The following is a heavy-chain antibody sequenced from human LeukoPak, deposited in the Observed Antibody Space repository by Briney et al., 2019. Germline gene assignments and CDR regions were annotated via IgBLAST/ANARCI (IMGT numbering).Heavy chain of an antibody. D-gene: IGHD2-21*02. J-gene: IGHJ4*02. CDR2: INHSGST. Sequence: PSETLSLTCAVYGGSFSTYYWSWLRQPPGKGLEWLGEINHSGSTNYNPSLKSRVTISVDTSKNQFSLKLSSVTAADPAVYYCARGGFYCGGDCYVDYWGQGTLVTLSP. CDR1: GGSFSTYY. CDR3: ARGGFYCGGDCYVDY. V-gene: IGHV4-34*01.